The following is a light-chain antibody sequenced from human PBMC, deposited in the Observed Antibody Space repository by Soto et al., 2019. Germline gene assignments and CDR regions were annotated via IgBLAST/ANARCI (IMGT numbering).Light chain of an antibody. Sequence: QSALTQPASVSGSPGQSITISCTGTSSDVGSYKYVSWYQQHPGKAPKLMIYDVSNRPSGVFNRFSGSKSGNTASLTISGLRAEDEADYYCNSYTTSSTLVFGTGTKVTVL. CDR3: NSYTTSSTLV. CDR2: DVS. J-gene: IGLJ1*01. CDR1: SSDVGSYKY. V-gene: IGLV2-14*03.